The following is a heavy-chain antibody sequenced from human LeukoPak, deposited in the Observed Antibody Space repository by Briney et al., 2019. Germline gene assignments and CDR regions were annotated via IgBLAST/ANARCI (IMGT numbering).Heavy chain of an antibody. Sequence: GGSLRLSCAASRFTFSNYWMHWVRQAPGKGLVWVSRINSDGSSTNYADSVKGRFTISRDNAENTLYLQMNSLRAEDTAVYYCARESVEFCGSTSCPYDYWGQGSLVTVSS. J-gene: IGHJ4*02. CDR1: RFTFSNYW. V-gene: IGHV3-74*01. CDR3: ARESVEFCGSTSCPYDY. D-gene: IGHD2-2*01. CDR2: INSDGSST.